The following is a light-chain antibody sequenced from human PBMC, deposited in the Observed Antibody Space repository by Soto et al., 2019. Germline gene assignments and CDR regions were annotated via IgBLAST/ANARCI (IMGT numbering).Light chain of an antibody. J-gene: IGKJ5*01. V-gene: IGKV4-1*01. CDR2: WAS. CDR3: QQYYSTPIT. Sequence: DDVMTQSQDSLAVSLGERATINCKSSQSVLYSSNNKNYLAWYQQKPGQPPKLLFYWASTRESGVPDRFSGSGSGTDFTLTISSLQAEDVAVYYCQQYYSTPITFGQGTRLEIK. CDR1: QSVLYSSNNKNY.